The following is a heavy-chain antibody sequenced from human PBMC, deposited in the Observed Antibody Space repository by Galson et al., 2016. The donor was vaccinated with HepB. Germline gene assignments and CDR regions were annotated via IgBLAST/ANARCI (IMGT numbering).Heavy chain of an antibody. D-gene: IGHD3-22*01. V-gene: IGHV3-9*01. CDR1: GFTFDDYA. J-gene: IGHJ3*02. Sequence: SLRLSCAASGFTFDDYAMHWVRQAPGKGLEWVSGISWNSGSIGYADSVKGRFTISRDNAKNSLYLQMNSLRAEDTALYYCAKSPTSRDSSGYFNDAFDIWGQGTLVTVSS. CDR3: AKSPTSRDSSGYFNDAFDI. CDR2: ISWNSGSI.